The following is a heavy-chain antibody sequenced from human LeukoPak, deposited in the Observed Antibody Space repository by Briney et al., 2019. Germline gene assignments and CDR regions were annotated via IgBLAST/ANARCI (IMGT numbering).Heavy chain of an antibody. CDR1: GFTFRSYW. D-gene: IGHD4-23*01. V-gene: IGHV3-74*01. J-gene: IGHJ4*02. CDR2: INSDGSGT. Sequence: GGSLRLSCAVSGFTFRSYWMHWAGQAPGKGLVWISRINSDGSGTSYADSVKGRFTISRDNAKNTLYLQMNRLRAEDTAVYYCARAADGANSWVNYWGQGTLVTVSS. CDR3: ARAADGANSWVNY.